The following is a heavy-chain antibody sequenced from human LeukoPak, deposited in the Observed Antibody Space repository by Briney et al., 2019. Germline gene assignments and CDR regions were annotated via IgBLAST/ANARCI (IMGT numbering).Heavy chain of an antibody. Sequence: GSLRLSCTASGFTFGDYAMSWVRQAPGKGLEWIGSIYYSGSTNYNPSLKSRVTISVDTSKNQFSLKLSSVTAADTAVYYCARNEVVTDLDAFDIWGQGTMVTVSS. CDR3: ARNEVVTDLDAFDI. CDR2: IYYSGST. D-gene: IGHD2-21*02. CDR1: GFTFGDYA. V-gene: IGHV4-59*01. J-gene: IGHJ3*02.